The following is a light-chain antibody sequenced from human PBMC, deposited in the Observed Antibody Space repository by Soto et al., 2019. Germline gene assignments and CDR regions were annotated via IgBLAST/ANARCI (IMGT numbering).Light chain of an antibody. CDR2: HAS. J-gene: IGKJ2*02. V-gene: IGKV3D-20*02. CDR1: QSVSSSY. Sequence: EIVLTQSPGTLSLSPGERATLSCRASQSVSSSYLAWYQQKPGQAPRLLIYHASNRATGIPARFSGSGSGTDFTLTISSLEPEDFAVYYCQQRSNWPPSTFGQGTKVDIK. CDR3: QQRSNWPPST.